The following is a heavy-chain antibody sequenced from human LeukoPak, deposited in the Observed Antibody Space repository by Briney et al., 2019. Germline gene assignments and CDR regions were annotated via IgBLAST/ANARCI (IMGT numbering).Heavy chain of an antibody. Sequence: ASVKVSCKASGGTFSSYAISWVRQAPGQGLEWMGRIVPILGIANYAQKFQGRVTITADKSTSAAYMELSSLRSEDTAVYYCARESQIVVVVAATPSWFDPWGQGTLVTVSS. V-gene: IGHV1-69*04. J-gene: IGHJ5*02. CDR2: IVPILGIA. CDR1: GGTFSSYA. CDR3: ARESQIVVVVAATPSWFDP. D-gene: IGHD2-15*01.